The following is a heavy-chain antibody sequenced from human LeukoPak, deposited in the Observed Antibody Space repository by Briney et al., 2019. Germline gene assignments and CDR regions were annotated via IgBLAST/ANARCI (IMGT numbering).Heavy chain of an antibody. D-gene: IGHD3-3*01. CDR1: GGTFSSYA. V-gene: IGHV1-69*01. CDR3: AGEADYDLWSGISRAFAY. Sequence: SVKVSCKASGGTFSSYAISWVRQAPGQGLEWMGGIIPIFGTANYAQKFQGRVTITAYESTSTAYMELSSLRSEDTAVYYCAGEADYDLWSGISRAFAYWGQGTLVSVSS. CDR2: IIPIFGTA. J-gene: IGHJ4*02.